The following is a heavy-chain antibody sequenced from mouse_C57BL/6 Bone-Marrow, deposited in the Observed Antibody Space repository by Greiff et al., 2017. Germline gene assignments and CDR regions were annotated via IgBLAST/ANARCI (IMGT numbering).Heavy chain of an antibody. Sequence: QVQLQQPGAELVMPGASVKLSCKASGYTFTSYWMHWVKQRPGQGLEWIGEIDPSDSYTNYNQKFKGKSTLTVDKSSSTAYMQLSSLTSEDSAVYCCARVIYYDYLYYFDYWGQGTTLTVSS. CDR2: IDPSDSYT. J-gene: IGHJ2*01. V-gene: IGHV1-69*01. CDR1: GYTFTSYW. D-gene: IGHD2-4*01. CDR3: ARVIYYDYLYYFDY.